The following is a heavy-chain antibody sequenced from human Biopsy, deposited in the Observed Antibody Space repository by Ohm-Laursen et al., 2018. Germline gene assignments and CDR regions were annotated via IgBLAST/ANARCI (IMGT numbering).Heavy chain of an antibody. CDR2: IIPIFETI. CDR1: GGTFSSYA. J-gene: IGHJ5*02. V-gene: IGHV1-69*01. D-gene: IGHD2-2*01. Sequence: SSVKVFCKASGGTFSSYAISWVRQAPGQGPEWMGGIIPIFETIDYAPKFQDRVTITADESTRTAYMELSSLKSEDTAVYYCARRYCSSTSCSPPFYSWFDPWGQGTLVTVSS. CDR3: ARRYCSSTSCSPPFYSWFDP.